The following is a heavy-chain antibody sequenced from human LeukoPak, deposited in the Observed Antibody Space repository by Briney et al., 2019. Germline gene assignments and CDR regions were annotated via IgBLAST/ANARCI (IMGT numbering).Heavy chain of an antibody. CDR2: ISSSSSTI. CDR1: GFTFSSNG. CDR3: AIDSSGYLLASEYFQH. V-gene: IGHV3-48*04. Sequence: GGSLRLSCAASGFTFSSNGMHWVRQAPGKGLEWVSYISSSSSTIYYADSVKGRFTISRDNAKNSLYLQMNSLRAEDTAVYYCAIDSSGYLLASEYFQHWGQGTLVTVSS. D-gene: IGHD3-22*01. J-gene: IGHJ1*01.